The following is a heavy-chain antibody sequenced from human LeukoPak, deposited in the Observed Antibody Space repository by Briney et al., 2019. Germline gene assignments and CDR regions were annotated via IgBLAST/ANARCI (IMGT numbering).Heavy chain of an antibody. CDR1: GFTFSSYW. J-gene: IGHJ4*02. CDR2: ISASGGNP. Sequence: PGGSLRLSCAASGFTFSSYWMSWVRQAPGKGLEWVSGISASGGNPYYADSVKGRFTISRDNSENTLNLQMNSLRAEDTAVYYCAKARAGDITAAFNYWGQGTLVTVSS. D-gene: IGHD6-13*01. V-gene: IGHV3-23*01. CDR3: AKARAGDITAAFNY.